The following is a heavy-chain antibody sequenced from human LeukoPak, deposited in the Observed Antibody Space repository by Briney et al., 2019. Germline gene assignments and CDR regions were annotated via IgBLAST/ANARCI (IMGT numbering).Heavy chain of an antibody. CDR2: IYTSGST. Sequence: SETLSLTCTVSGGSIGSYYWSWIRQPPGKGLEWIGYIYTSGSTNYNPSLKSRVTISVDTSKNQFSLKLSSVTAADTAVYYCARHSRYCSSTSCYSYWFDPWGQGTLVTVSS. D-gene: IGHD2-2*01. V-gene: IGHV4-4*09. J-gene: IGHJ5*02. CDR1: GGSIGSYY. CDR3: ARHSRYCSSTSCYSYWFDP.